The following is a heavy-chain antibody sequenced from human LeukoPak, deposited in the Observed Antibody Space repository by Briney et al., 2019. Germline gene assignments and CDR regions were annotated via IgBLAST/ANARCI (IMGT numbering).Heavy chain of an antibody. CDR1: GYTFTGYY. Sequence: GASVKVSCKASGYTFTGYYMHWVRQAPGQGLEWMGWINPNSGGTNYAQKFQGRVTMTRDTSISTAYMELSRLRSDDTAVYYCARDPYDFWSGYSFDYWGQGTLVTVSS. V-gene: IGHV1-2*02. CDR2: INPNSGGT. CDR3: ARDPYDFWSGYSFDY. D-gene: IGHD3-3*01. J-gene: IGHJ4*02.